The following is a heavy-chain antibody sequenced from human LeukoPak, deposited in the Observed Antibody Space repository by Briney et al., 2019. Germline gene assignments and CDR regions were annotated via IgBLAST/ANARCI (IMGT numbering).Heavy chain of an antibody. V-gene: IGHV4-34*01. CDR2: INHSGST. CDR1: GGSFSGYY. CDR3: ARWGFYYDFWSGYYMTDWFDP. Sequence: PSETLSLTCAVYGGSFSGYYWSWIRQPPGKGLEWIGEINHSGSTNYNPSLKSRVTISVDTSKNQFSLKLSYVTAADTAVYYCARWGFYYDFWSGYYMTDWFDPWGQGTLVTVSS. D-gene: IGHD3-3*01. J-gene: IGHJ5*02.